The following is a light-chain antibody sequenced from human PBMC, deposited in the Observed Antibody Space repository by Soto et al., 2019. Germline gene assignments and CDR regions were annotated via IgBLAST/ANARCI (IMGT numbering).Light chain of an antibody. CDR3: WSSGGSPTYV. CDR1: SSNVGSYKL. V-gene: IGLV2-23*02. J-gene: IGLJ1*01. CDR2: EVN. Sequence: QSALTQPASVSGSPGQSITISCTGTSSNVGSYKLVSWYQRHPGKAPKLMIFEVNKRPSGVSNRFSGSKSGNTASLTISGLNVAHEPDYYCWSSGGSPTYVFGTGTKVT.